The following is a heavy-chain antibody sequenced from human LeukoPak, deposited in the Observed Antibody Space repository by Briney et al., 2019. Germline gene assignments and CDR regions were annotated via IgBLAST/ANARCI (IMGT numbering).Heavy chain of an antibody. J-gene: IGHJ4*02. CDR1: GYTFTSYG. CDR2: ISAYNGNT. Sequence: ASVKVSCKASGYTFTSYGISWVRQAPGQGLEWMGWISAYNGNTNYAQKLQGRVTMTTDTSPSTAYMELRSLRSDDTAVYYCARDRGYYYDSSGLDYWGQGTLVTVSS. CDR3: ARDRGYYYDSSGLDY. V-gene: IGHV1-18*01. D-gene: IGHD3-22*01.